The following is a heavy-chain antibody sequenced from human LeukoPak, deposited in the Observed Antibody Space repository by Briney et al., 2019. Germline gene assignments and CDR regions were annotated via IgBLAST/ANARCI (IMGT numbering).Heavy chain of an antibody. J-gene: IGHJ4*02. CDR2: INPNSGGT. Sequence: ASVKVSCKASGYTFTGYYMHLVRQAPGQGLEWMGWINPNSGGTNYAQKFQGRVTMTRDTSISTAYMELSSLRSEDTAVYYCARDHNYYDSSGYYWGQGTLVTVSS. CDR3: ARDHNYYDSSGYY. V-gene: IGHV1-2*02. D-gene: IGHD3-22*01. CDR1: GYTFTGYY.